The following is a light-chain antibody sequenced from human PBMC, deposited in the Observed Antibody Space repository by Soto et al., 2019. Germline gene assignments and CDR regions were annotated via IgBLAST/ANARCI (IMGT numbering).Light chain of an antibody. CDR2: GVS. Sequence: EIVLTQSPGTLSLSPRERATLSCRASQSVSSNYLAWYHQKPGQAPRLLIYGVSSRATGIPDRFSGSGSGTDFTLTISRLEPEDFAVYYCQPYGNSPCTFGQGTKVEI. V-gene: IGKV3-20*01. J-gene: IGKJ1*01. CDR3: QPYGNSPCT. CDR1: QSVSSNY.